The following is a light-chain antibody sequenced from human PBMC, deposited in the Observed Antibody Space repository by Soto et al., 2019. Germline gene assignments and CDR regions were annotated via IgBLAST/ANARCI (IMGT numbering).Light chain of an antibody. CDR2: GAS. J-gene: IGKJ1*01. CDR3: QQYNNWWT. Sequence: EIVMTQSPATLSVSPGERATLSCRASQSVSNNLAWYQKKSGQAPRLLIYGASTRATGIPARFSGSGSGTEFTLTNSSLQSEDFAVYYCQQYNNWWTFGQGTKVEIK. V-gene: IGKV3-15*01. CDR1: QSVSNN.